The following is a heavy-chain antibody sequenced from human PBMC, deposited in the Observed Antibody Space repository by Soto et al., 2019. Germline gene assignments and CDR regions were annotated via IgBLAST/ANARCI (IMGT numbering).Heavy chain of an antibody. V-gene: IGHV4-31*03. CDR3: ARDQCSGITGTTGSVAECWFDP. J-gene: IGHJ5*02. Sequence: TLSLTCTVSGGSISSGGYYWSWIRQHPGKGLEWIGYIYYSGSTYYNPSLKSRVTLSVDTSKNQFSLKVSSVTAADTAVYYCARDQCSGITGTTGSVAECWFDPWGQGTLVTVSS. CDR1: GGSISSGGYY. CDR2: IYYSGST. D-gene: IGHD1-7*01.